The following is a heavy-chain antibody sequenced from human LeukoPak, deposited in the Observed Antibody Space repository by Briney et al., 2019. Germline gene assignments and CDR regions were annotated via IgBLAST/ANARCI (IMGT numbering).Heavy chain of an antibody. Sequence: AGGSLRLSCAASGFTFSDYSMNWVRQAPGKGLEWVSWIGISSGNTKYADSVKGRFTISRDNAKNSLYLQMNSLRAEDTAVYYCARDADYSSGAFDYWGKGTLVTVSS. D-gene: IGHD6-19*01. J-gene: IGHJ4*02. CDR2: IGISSGNT. V-gene: IGHV3-48*04. CDR1: GFTFSDYS. CDR3: ARDADYSSGAFDY.